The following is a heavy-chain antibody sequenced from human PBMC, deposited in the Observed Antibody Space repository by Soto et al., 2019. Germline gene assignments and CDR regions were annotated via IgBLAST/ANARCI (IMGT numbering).Heavy chain of an antibody. D-gene: IGHD6-25*01. CDR2: ISGGGDII. CDR1: GFTFSDHY. Sequence: VQLVESGGGLVKPGGSLRLSCAAAGFTFSDHYMTWIRQAPGKGPEWLSYISGGGDIISYADSVKGRFIISRDKAKRSLYLQMNSLTVEDTAVYYCSRDPRLADYWGQGTLVTVSS. V-gene: IGHV3-11*01. J-gene: IGHJ4*02. CDR3: SRDPRLADY.